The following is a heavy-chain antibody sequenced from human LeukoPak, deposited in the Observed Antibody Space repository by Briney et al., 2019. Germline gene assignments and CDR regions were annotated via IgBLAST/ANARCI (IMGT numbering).Heavy chain of an antibody. J-gene: IGHJ6*03. CDR1: GFTLSSFA. CDR2: IASDGSI. Sequence: GGSLRLSCAASGFTLSSFAMSWVRQAPGKGLEWISFIASDGSIEYADSVKGRFTLSRDNAKNSLYLHMNGLRAEDTGVYHCATSLSGWGTYYYMDVWGKGTTVTISS. CDR3: ATSLSGWGTYYYMDV. D-gene: IGHD3-16*01. V-gene: IGHV3-69-1*02.